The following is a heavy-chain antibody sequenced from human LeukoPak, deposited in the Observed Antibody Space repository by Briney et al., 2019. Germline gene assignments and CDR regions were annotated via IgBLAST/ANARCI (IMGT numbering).Heavy chain of an antibody. D-gene: IGHD6-13*01. Sequence: ASVKVSCKASGYTFTGYYMHWVRQAPGQGLEWMGWINPNSGGTNYAQKFQGRVTMTRDTSISTAYMELSRLRSDDTAVYYCARVYSSSWGGYYYYMDVWGKGTTVTVSS. CDR2: INPNSGGT. CDR1: GYTFTGYY. CDR3: ARVYSSSWGGYYYYMDV. J-gene: IGHJ6*03. V-gene: IGHV1-2*02.